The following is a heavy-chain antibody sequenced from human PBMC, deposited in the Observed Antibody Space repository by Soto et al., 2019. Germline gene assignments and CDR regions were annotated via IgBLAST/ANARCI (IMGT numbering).Heavy chain of an antibody. CDR2: IYWNDDK. CDR3: ANSDSGSSGWKTIDY. V-gene: IGHV2-5*01. J-gene: IGHJ4*02. CDR1: GFSLSTSAVA. Sequence: SGPTLVNPTQTLTLTCTFAGFSLSTSAVAVGWIRQPPGKALEWLALIYWNDDKRYSPSLKSRLTITKDTSKNQVVLTMTNMDPVDTATDYCANSDSGSSGWKTIDYWGQGTMVTVSS. D-gene: IGHD6-19*01.